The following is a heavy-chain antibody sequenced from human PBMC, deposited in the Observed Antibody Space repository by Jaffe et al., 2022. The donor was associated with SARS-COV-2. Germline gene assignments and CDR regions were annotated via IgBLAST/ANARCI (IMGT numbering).Heavy chain of an antibody. CDR2: IIPVLGVV. V-gene: IGHV1-69*04. Sequence: QVQLVQSGAEIKKPGSSVRVSCKASGGTFSTYTISWVRQAPGQGLEWMGRIIPVLGVVNYAQKLQGRVTISADKSTSTAYLEVSGLRSDDTAIYYCARDQPVTAYNYGMDVWGQGTTVTVSS. CDR3: ARDQPVTAYNYGMDV. D-gene: IGHD4-4*01. J-gene: IGHJ6*02. CDR1: GGTFSTYT.